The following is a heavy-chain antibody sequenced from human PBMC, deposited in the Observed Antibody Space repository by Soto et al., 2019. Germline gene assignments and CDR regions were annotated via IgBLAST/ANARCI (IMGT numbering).Heavy chain of an antibody. J-gene: IGHJ4*02. CDR1: GFTFSSYG. V-gene: IGHV3-33*01. Sequence: PGGSLRLSCAASGFTFSSYGMHWVRQAPGKGLEWVAVIWYDGSNKYYADSVKGRFTISRDNSKNTLYLQMNSLRAEDTAVYYCAREEYYYDSSGLDYWGQGTLVTVSS. CDR3: AREEYYYDSSGLDY. CDR2: IWYDGSNK. D-gene: IGHD3-22*01.